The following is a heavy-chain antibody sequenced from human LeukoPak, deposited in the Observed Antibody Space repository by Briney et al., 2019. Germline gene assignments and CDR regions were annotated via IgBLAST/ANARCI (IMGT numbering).Heavy chain of an antibody. CDR1: GFAVNHSDY. D-gene: IGHD1-1*01. Sequence: PSETPSLTCSVSGFAVNHSDYCALVRQPPGKRLEWIGNISRSGITSYNPSLNSRITISVDRPTNQISLKVRSATVTRTAIYYCAGVSVANEIGAGDYFESWGQGTLVTVSP. CDR3: AGVSVANEIGAGDYFES. J-gene: IGHJ4*02. V-gene: IGHV4-38-2*02. CDR2: ISRSGIT.